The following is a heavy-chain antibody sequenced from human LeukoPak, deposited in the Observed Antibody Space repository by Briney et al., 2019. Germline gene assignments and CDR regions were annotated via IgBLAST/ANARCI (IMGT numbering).Heavy chain of an antibody. D-gene: IGHD3-10*01. CDR3: ASSQLLWFGELLGGLYYGMDV. V-gene: IGHV1-18*01. CDR1: GYTFTSYG. J-gene: IGHJ6*02. CDR2: ISAYNGNT. Sequence: LGASVKVSCKASGYTFTSYGISWVRQAPGQGLEWMGWISAYNGNTNYAQKLQGRVTMTTDTSTSTAYMELRGLRSDDTAVYYCASSQLLWFGELLGGLYYGMDVWGQGTTVTVSS.